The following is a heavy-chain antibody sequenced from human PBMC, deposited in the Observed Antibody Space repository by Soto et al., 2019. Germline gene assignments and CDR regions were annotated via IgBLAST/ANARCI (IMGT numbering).Heavy chain of an antibody. CDR1: GFTFSSYC. CDR2: INSDGSST. V-gene: IGHV3-74*01. D-gene: IGHD3-10*01. J-gene: IGHJ6*02. CDR3: ARVPTFPGSGPWEDYYYGMDV. Sequence: HPGGSLRLSCAASGFTFSSYCMHWVRQAPRKGLVWVSRINSDGSSTSYADSVKGRFTISRDNAKSTLYLQMNSLRAEDTAVYYCARVPTFPGSGPWEDYYYGMDVWGQGTTVTVSS.